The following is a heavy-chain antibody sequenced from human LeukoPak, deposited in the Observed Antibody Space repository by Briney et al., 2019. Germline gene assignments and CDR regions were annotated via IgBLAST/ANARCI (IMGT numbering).Heavy chain of an antibody. D-gene: IGHD3-10*01. CDR2: INHSGST. Sequence: SETLSLTCVVYGESFSGYSWSWIRQPPGKGLEWIGEINHSGSTNYNPSLKSRVTISVDTSKNQFSLKLSSVTAADTAVYYCARGVLLTLRGDSYYFDYWGQGTLVTVSS. CDR3: ARGVLLTLRGDSYYFDY. CDR1: GESFSGYS. J-gene: IGHJ4*02. V-gene: IGHV4-34*01.